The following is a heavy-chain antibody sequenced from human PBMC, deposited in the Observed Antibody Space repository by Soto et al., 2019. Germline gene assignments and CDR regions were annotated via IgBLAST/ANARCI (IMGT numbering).Heavy chain of an antibody. Sequence: QVHLVESGPGLVKPSETLSLTCTISGGSISPYSWTWIRQSPRKGLEWIGYVSHSGRTFYTPSLKRRLTMSLDTSRSQFSLRLKSVSAADTAVYYCARLLGGYDDYGGWFAPWGQGTLVTVSS. J-gene: IGHJ5*02. CDR2: VSHSGRT. CDR1: GGSISPYS. CDR3: ARLLGGYDDYGGWFAP. V-gene: IGHV4-59*01. D-gene: IGHD4-17*01.